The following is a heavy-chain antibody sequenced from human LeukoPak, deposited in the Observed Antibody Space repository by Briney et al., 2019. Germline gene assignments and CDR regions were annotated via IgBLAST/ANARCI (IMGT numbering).Heavy chain of an antibody. V-gene: IGHV3-30*02. CDR1: GFTFSSYG. J-gene: IGHJ4*02. Sequence: GGSLRLSCAASGFTFSSYGMHWVRQAPGKGLEWVAFIRYDGSNKYYADSVKGRFTISRDNAKNSLYLQMNSLRAEDTAVYYCARDSAYGSDYWGQGTLVTVSS. CDR2: IRYDGSNK. D-gene: IGHD3-10*01. CDR3: ARDSAYGSDY.